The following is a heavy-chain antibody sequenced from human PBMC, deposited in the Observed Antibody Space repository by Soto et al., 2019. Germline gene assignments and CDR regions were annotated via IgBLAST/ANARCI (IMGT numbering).Heavy chain of an antibody. CDR2: IYHIGNT. J-gene: IGHJ4*02. D-gene: IGHD1-1*01. CDR1: RYSIGSGYY. Sequence: SETLSLTCTVSRYSIGSGYYWGWIRQPPGKGLEWIGSIYHIGNTYYNPSLKSRVTLSVDTSKNQFSLQLRSLTAADPAVYYCARDPYCSSLNCPGPFDFWGQGTLVTVSS. CDR3: ARDPYCSSLNCPGPFDF. V-gene: IGHV4-38-2*02.